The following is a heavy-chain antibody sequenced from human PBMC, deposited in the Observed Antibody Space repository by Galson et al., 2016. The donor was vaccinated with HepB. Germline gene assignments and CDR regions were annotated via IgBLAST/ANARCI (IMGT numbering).Heavy chain of an antibody. CDR3: VGPIVPGSFPRGFDL. CDR2: LSYSGSS. V-gene: IGHV4-61*01. CDR1: GGSVSSGPFS. D-gene: IGHD1-26*01. J-gene: IGHJ2*01. Sequence: SETLSLTCTVSGGSVSSGPFSWSWVRQPPGKGLEWIGYLSYSGSSNYNPSLKSRATISVDTSKNQFSLTVNSVTAADTAVYYFVGPIVPGSFPRGFDLWGRGTLVTVSS.